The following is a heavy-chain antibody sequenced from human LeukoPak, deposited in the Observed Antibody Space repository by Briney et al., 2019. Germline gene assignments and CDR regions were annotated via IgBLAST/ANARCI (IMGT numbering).Heavy chain of an antibody. J-gene: IGHJ4*02. Sequence: GGSLRLSCTASGFTFGDYGMSWVRQAPGKGLEWVGFIRSKAYGGTTEYAASVKGRFTISRDDSKSISYLQMNSLKTEDTAVYYCTGSFGELTFFDYWGQGTLVTVSS. CDR2: IRSKAYGGTT. D-gene: IGHD3-10*01. CDR1: GFTFGDYG. V-gene: IGHV3-49*04. CDR3: TGSFGELTFFDY.